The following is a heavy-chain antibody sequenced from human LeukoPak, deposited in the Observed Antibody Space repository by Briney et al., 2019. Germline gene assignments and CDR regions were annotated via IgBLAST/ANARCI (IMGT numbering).Heavy chain of an antibody. CDR2: ISDSGGTT. CDR3: AKDVEIVPSGTEY. Sequence: PGGSLRLSCAASGFSFRRFAMSWVRQARGKGLEWVSAISDSGGTTYYADSVKGRFTISRDNSKNTLYLQMNSLRAEDTALYYCAKDVEIVPSGTEYWGQGTLVTVSS. V-gene: IGHV3-23*01. CDR1: GFSFRRFA. J-gene: IGHJ4*02. D-gene: IGHD2/OR15-2a*01.